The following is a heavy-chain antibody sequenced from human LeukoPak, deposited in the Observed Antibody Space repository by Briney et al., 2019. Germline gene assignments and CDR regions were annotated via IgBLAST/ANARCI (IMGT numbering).Heavy chain of an antibody. Sequence: PSETLSLTCTVSGGSISSYYWSWIRQPPGKGLEWIGYIYYSGSTNYNPSLKSRVTISVDTSKNQFSLKLSSVTAADTAVYYCARSRGYSYGLTPFGSWGQGTLVTVSS. CDR1: GGSISSYY. CDR3: ARSRGYSYGLTPFGS. D-gene: IGHD5-18*01. J-gene: IGHJ5*02. V-gene: IGHV4-59*12. CDR2: IYYSGST.